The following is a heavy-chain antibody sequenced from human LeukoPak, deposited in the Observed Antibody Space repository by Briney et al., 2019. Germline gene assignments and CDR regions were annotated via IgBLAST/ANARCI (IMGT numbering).Heavy chain of an antibody. V-gene: IGHV3-30*02. CDR2: IRFDGTSK. D-gene: IGHD3-22*01. Sequence: GGSLRLSCAASGFTFSNFGMHWVRQAPGKGLEWVAFIRFDGTSKYYADSVKGRFTISRDNAKNSLYLQMNSLRAEDTAVYYCARGREVYYYDSSGYIDYWGQGTLVTVSS. J-gene: IGHJ4*02. CDR1: GFTFSNFG. CDR3: ARGREVYYYDSSGYIDY.